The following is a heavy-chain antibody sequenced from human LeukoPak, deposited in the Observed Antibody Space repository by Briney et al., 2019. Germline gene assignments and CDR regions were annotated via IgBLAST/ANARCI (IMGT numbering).Heavy chain of an antibody. CDR2: IYYSGST. D-gene: IGHD1-1*01. J-gene: IGHJ5*02. Sequence: SETLSLTCTVSGGSISSYYWSWIRQPPGKGLEWIGYIYYSGSTNYNPSHKSRVTISVDTSKNQFSLKLSSVTAADTAVYYCARGAPLENWFDPWGQGTLVTVSS. CDR1: GGSISSYY. V-gene: IGHV4-59*01. CDR3: ARGAPLENWFDP.